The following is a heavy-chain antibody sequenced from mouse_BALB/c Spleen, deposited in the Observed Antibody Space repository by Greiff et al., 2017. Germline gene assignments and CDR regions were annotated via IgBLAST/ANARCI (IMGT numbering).Heavy chain of an antibody. Sequence: QVQLKQSGPGLVAPSQSLSITCTVSGFSLTGYGVNWVRQPPGKGLEWLGMIWGDGSTDYNSALKSRLSISKDNSKSQVFLKMNSLQTDDTARYYCARGSRWPYYYAMDYWGQGTSVTVSS. D-gene: IGHD2-3*01. CDR3: ARGSRWPYYYAMDY. CDR1: GFSLTGYG. CDR2: IWGDGST. J-gene: IGHJ4*01. V-gene: IGHV2-6-7*01.